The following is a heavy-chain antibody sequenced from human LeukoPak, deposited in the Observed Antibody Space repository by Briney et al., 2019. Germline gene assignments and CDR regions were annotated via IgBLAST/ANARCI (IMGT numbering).Heavy chain of an antibody. D-gene: IGHD5-18*01. CDR2: IYYSGST. J-gene: IGHJ4*02. V-gene: IGHV4-59*12. Sequence: SETLSLTCTVSGGSISSYYWSWIRQPPGKGLEWIGYIYYSGSTNYNPSLKSRVTISVDTSKNQFSLKLSSVTAADTAVYYCASPLGRYSYAGRWGQGTLVTVSS. CDR3: ASPLGRYSYAGR. CDR1: GGSISSYY.